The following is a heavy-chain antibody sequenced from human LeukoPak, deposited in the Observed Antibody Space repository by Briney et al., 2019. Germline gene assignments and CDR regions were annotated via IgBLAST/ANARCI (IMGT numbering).Heavy chain of an antibody. CDR2: IYYSGST. D-gene: IGHD3-22*01. Sequence: SETLSLTCTVSGGSISIGDYYWSWIRQPPGKGLEWIGYIYYSGSTYYNPSLKSRVTISVDTSKNQFSLKLSSVTAADTAVYYCARVHTYYDSSGYPDYWGQGTLVTVSS. CDR1: GGSISIGDYY. V-gene: IGHV4-30-4*01. J-gene: IGHJ4*02. CDR3: ARVHTYYDSSGYPDY.